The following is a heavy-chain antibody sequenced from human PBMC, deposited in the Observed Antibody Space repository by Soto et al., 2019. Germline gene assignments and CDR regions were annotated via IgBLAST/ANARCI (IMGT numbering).Heavy chain of an antibody. D-gene: IGHD6-6*01. CDR2: INWNGGST. J-gene: IGHJ6*02. Sequence: PGXSLRLSCAASGFTFDDYGMSCVRQAPSKALEWVSGINWNGGSTGYADSGKGRFTISRDNAKNSLYLQMNSLRDEDTAVYYCARVPPIAARPAYYYGMDVWGQGTTVTVSS. CDR3: ARVPPIAARPAYYYGMDV. V-gene: IGHV3-20*04. CDR1: GFTFDDYG.